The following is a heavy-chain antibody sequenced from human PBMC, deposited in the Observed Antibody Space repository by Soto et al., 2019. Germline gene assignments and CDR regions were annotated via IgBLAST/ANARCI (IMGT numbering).Heavy chain of an antibody. CDR1: GASINDFY. D-gene: IGHD3-10*01. V-gene: IGHV4-59*01. J-gene: IGHJ4*02. CDR3: ARYRLYYDSGSFPYYFDH. CDR2: IHSSGET. Sequence: SETLSLTCTVSGASINDFYWTWIRQPPGKEPQWIGYIHSSGETNSNPSLKSRVTMSLDTSKNQFSLKLSSVTAADTAVYFCARYRLYYDSGSFPYYFDHWGQGTLVTVS.